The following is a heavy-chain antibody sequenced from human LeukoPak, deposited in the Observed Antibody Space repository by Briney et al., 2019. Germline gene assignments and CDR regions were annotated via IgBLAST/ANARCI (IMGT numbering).Heavy chain of an antibody. V-gene: IGHV3-21*01. CDR3: ARFGGGSCSGSSCYDYYVDV. D-gene: IGHD2-2*01. CDR1: GFLFSSYS. J-gene: IGHJ6*03. CDR2: ISSTSSYI. Sequence: GGSLRLSCAASGFLFSSYSVIWVRQAPGKGLEWVSSISSTSSYIFYADSLKGRFTISRDNAKNSLYLQMNSLRAEDTAVYYCARFGGGSCSGSSCYDYYVDVWGKGTTVSVSS.